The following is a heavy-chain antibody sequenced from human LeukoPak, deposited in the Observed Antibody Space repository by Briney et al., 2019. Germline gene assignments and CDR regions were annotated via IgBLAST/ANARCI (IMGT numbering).Heavy chain of an antibody. CDR1: GYTFTGYY. Sequence: ASVKVSCKASGYTFTGYYMHWVRQAPGQGLEWMGWINPNSGGTKYAQNLQGRVTMTRDTSISTAYMELSSLRSDDTAVYYCAREYSGYDHSPVDPWGQGTLVTVSS. V-gene: IGHV1-2*02. CDR2: INPNSGGT. D-gene: IGHD5-12*01. CDR3: AREYSGYDHSPVDP. J-gene: IGHJ5*02.